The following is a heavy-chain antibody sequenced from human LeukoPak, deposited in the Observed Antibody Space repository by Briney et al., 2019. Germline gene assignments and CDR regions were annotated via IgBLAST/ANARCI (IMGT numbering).Heavy chain of an antibody. D-gene: IGHD6-13*01. CDR3: ARGRGSSSWWGHYYYYYMDV. CDR1: GGSFSGYY. J-gene: IGHJ6*03. CDR2: INHSGST. Sequence: KPSETLSLTCAVYGGSFSGYYWSWIRQPPGKGLEWLGEINHSGSTNYNPSLKSRVTISVDTSKNQFSLKLSSVTAADTAVYYCARGRGSSSWWGHYYYYYMDVWGKGTTVTVSS. V-gene: IGHV4-34*01.